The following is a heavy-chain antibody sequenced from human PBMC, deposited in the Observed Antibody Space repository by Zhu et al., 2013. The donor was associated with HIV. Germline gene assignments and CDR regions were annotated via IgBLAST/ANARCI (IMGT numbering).Heavy chain of an antibody. CDR2: IIPIFGTA. CDR3: ARDRRELGYCSSTSCPQAWFDP. V-gene: IGHV1-69*06. CDR1: GGTFSSYA. J-gene: IGHJ5*02. Sequence: QVQLVQSGAEVKKPGSSVKVSCKASGGTFSSYAISWVRQAPGQGLEWMGGIIPIFGTANYAQKFQGRVTITADKSTSTAYMELSSLRSEDTAVYYCARDRRELGYCSSTSCPQAWFDPWGQGTLVTVSS. D-gene: IGHD2-2*01.